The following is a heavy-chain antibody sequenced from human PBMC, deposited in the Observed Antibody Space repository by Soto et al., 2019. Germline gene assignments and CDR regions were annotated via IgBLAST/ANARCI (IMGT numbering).Heavy chain of an antibody. CDR2: ISYSGGT. V-gene: IGHV4-31*03. CDR1: GGSISSGDYY. J-gene: IGHJ4*02. CDR3: ARVRNIVVVTDMGDSYYFDY. Sequence: QVQLQESGPGLVKPSQTLSLTCTVSGGSISSGDYYWNWIRKHPGKGLEWIGYISYSGGTYYNPSLKSRVTISADTSKNQFSLILSYVTAADTAVYYCARVRNIVVVTDMGDSYYFDYWGQGTLVTVSS. D-gene: IGHD2-21*02.